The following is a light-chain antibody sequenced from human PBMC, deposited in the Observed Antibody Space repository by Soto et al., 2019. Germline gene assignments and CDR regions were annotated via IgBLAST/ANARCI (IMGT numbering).Light chain of an antibody. V-gene: IGLV2-14*03. CDR3: QSYDSSLSGYV. CDR1: SSDIGGYNF. CDR2: GNS. Sequence: QSALTQPASVSGSPGQSITISCTGTSSDIGGYNFVSWYQHHPGKAPKLMIYGNSNRPSGVPDRFSGSKSGTSASLAITGLQAEDEADYYCQSYDSSLSGYVFGTGTKLTVL. J-gene: IGLJ1*01.